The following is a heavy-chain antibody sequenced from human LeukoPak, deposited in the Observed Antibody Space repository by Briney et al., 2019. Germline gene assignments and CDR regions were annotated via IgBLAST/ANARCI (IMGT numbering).Heavy chain of an antibody. V-gene: IGHV4-59*01. CDR1: GGSISSYY. CDR3: ARGAGIAVAGTWVDY. Sequence: KPSETLSLTCTVSGGSISSYYWSWIRQPPGKGLEWIGYIYYNGSTNYNPSLKSRVTMSVDTSKNQFSLKLSSVTAADTAVYYCARGAGIAVAGTWVDYWGQGTLVTVSS. J-gene: IGHJ4*02. D-gene: IGHD6-19*01. CDR2: IYYNGST.